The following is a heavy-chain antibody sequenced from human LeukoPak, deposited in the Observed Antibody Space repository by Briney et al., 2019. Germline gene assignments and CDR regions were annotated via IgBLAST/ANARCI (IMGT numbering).Heavy chain of an antibody. V-gene: IGHV1-69*04. D-gene: IGHD1-1*01. CDR2: IIPILGIA. Sequence: SVKVSCKASGFTFTDYYIHWVRQAPGQGLEWMGRIIPILGIASYAQKFQGRVTITADKSTSTAYMELSSLRSEDTAVYYCARELMRVQTYFDYWGQGTLVTVSS. CDR1: GFTFTDYY. J-gene: IGHJ4*02. CDR3: ARELMRVQTYFDY.